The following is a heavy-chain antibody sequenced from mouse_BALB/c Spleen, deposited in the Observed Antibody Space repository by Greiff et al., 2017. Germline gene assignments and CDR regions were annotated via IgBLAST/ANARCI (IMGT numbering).Heavy chain of an antibody. CDR3: ARGSNHYYAMDY. Sequence: EVKLVESGGGLVQPGGSRKLSCAASGFTFSSLGMHWVRQAPEKGLEWVAYISSGSSTIYYADTVKGRFTISRDNPKNTLFLQMTSLRSEDTAMYYCARGSNHYYAMDYWGQGTSVTVSS. CDR2: ISSGSSTI. D-gene: IGHD2-5*01. CDR1: GFTFSSLG. J-gene: IGHJ4*01. V-gene: IGHV5-17*02.